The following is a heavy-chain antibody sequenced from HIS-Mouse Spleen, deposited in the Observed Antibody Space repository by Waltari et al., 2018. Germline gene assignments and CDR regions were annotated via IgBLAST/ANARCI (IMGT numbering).Heavy chain of an antibody. CDR2: ISYDGSNK. Sequence: QVQLVESGGGVVKPGRSVRISCARSGFTVSRDGMHWVRQAPGKGLEWVAVISYDGSNKYYADSVKGRFTISRDNSKNTLYLQMNSLRAEDTAVYYCAKDKHHAFDYWGQGTLVTVSS. V-gene: IGHV3-30*18. CDR3: AKDKHHAFDY. CDR1: GFTVSRDG. J-gene: IGHJ4*02.